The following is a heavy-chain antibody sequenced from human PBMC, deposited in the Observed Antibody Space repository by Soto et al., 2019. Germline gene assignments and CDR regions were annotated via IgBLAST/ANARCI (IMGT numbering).Heavy chain of an antibody. V-gene: IGHV1-18*01. CDR3: ARDLSGGVPDSNYVSFDY. CDR1: GYTFTSYG. J-gene: IGHJ4*02. Sequence: QVQLVQSGAEVKKPGASVKVSCKASGYTFTSYGISWVRQAPGQGLEWMGWISAYNGNTNYAQKLQGRVTMTTDTSTSTAYMELRSLRSDDTAVYYCARDLSGGVPDSNYVSFDYWGQGTLVTVSS. D-gene: IGHD4-4*01. CDR2: ISAYNGNT.